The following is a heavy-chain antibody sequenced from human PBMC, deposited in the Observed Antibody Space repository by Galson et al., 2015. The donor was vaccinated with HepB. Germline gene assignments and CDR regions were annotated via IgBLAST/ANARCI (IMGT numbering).Heavy chain of an antibody. CDR3: ASLFHCSSTSCYYYYGMDV. V-gene: IGHV5-10-1*01. CDR2: IDPSDSYT. Sequence: SGAEVKKPGESLRISCKGSGYSFTSYWISWVRQMPGKGLEWMGRIDPSDSYTNYSPSFQGHVTISADKSISTAYLQWSSLKASDTAMYYCASLFHCSSTSCYYYYGMDVWGQGTTVTVSS. J-gene: IGHJ6*02. CDR1: GYSFTSYW. D-gene: IGHD2-2*01.